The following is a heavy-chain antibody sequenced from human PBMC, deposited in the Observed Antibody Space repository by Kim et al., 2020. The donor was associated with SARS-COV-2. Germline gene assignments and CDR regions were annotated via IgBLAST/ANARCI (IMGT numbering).Heavy chain of an antibody. V-gene: IGHV3-33*06. D-gene: IGHD3-9*01. Sequence: GGSLRLSCAASGFTFSSYGMHWVRQAPGKGLEWVAVIWYDGSNKYYADSVKGRFTISRDNSKNTLYLQMNSLRAEATAVYYCAKDNHHMTGIGLGYWCQG. J-gene: IGHJ4*02. CDR2: IWYDGSNK. CDR3: AKDNHHMTGIGLGY. CDR1: GFTFSSYG.